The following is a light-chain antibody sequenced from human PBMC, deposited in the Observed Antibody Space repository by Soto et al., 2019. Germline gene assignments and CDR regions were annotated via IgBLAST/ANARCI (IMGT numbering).Light chain of an antibody. CDR1: RSDVGTYNY. CDR3: ISYTDRQSYL. V-gene: IGLV2-8*01. Sequence: QSVLTQPPSASGSPGQSVTISCTGTRSDVGTYNYVSWYQQHPGKAPKLIIYEVSKRPSGVPDRFSGSKSGNTASLTVSGLQAEDEADYYCISYTDRQSYLFGTGTKVTVL. CDR2: EVS. J-gene: IGLJ1*01.